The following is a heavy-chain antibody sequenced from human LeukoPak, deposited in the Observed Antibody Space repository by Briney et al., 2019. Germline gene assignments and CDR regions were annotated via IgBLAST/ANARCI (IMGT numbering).Heavy chain of an antibody. D-gene: IGHD2-2*01. J-gene: IGHJ5*02. CDR1: GFTFRNYG. V-gene: IGHV3-30*03. Sequence: GGSLRLSCAGSGFTFRNYGIHWVRQAPGKGLEWVASISNDANYKYYADSVKGRFTISRDNSKNTLYLQMDSLTAEDTAVYYCARGPDIVVVPAARRWFDPWGQGTLVTVSS. CDR2: ISNDANYK. CDR3: ARGPDIVVVPAARRWFDP.